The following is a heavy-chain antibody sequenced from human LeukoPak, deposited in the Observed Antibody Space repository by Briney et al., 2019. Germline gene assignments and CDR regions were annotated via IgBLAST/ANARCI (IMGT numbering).Heavy chain of an antibody. CDR2: FDPEDGET. Sequence: ASVKVSCKVSRYTLTELSMHWVRQAPGKGLEWMGGFDPEDGETIYARKFQGRVTMTEDTSTDTAYMELSSLRSEDTAVYYCATDFFFSYSTTFDYGAQGTRVTVSS. CDR1: RYTLTELS. J-gene: IGHJ4*02. D-gene: IGHD4-11*01. CDR3: ATDFFFSYSTTFDY. V-gene: IGHV1-24*01.